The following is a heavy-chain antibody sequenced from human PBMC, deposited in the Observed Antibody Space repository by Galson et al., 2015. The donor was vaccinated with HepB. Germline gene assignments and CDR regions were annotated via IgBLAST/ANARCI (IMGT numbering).Heavy chain of an antibody. V-gene: IGHV3-7*03. D-gene: IGHD4-17*01. Sequence: SLRLSCAASGFTFSSYWMSWVRQAPGKGLEWVANIKQDGSEKYYVDSVKGRFTISRDNAKNSLYLQMNSLRAEDTAVYYCARGPPGRGDYGVPRGWGQGTLVTVSS. J-gene: IGHJ4*02. CDR3: ARGPPGRGDYGVPRG. CDR1: GFTFSSYW. CDR2: IKQDGSEK.